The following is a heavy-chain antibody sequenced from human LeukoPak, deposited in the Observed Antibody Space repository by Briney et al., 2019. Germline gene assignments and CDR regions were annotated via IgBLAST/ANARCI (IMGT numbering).Heavy chain of an antibody. Sequence: GASVKVSCKASGYTFTSYGISWVRQAPGQGLEWMGWISAYNGNTNYAQKLQGRVTMTTDTSTSTAYMELRSLRSDDTAVYYCAREWSHVSYYDSSGPLDYWGQGTLVTVSS. D-gene: IGHD3-22*01. CDR1: GYTFTSYG. V-gene: IGHV1-18*01. CDR3: AREWSHVSYYDSSGPLDY. J-gene: IGHJ4*02. CDR2: ISAYNGNT.